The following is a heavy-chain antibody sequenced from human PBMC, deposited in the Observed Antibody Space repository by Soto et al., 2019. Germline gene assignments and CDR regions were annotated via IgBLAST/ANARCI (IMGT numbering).Heavy chain of an antibody. Sequence: SETLSLTCAVYGGSFSGYYWSWIRQPPGKGLEWIGEINHSGSTNYNPSLKSRVTISVDTSKNQFSLKLSSVTAADTAVYYCARCAWHTAARRNWFDPWGQGTLVTVSS. V-gene: IGHV4-34*01. D-gene: IGHD6-6*01. CDR2: INHSGST. CDR1: GGSFSGYY. J-gene: IGHJ5*02. CDR3: ARCAWHTAARRNWFDP.